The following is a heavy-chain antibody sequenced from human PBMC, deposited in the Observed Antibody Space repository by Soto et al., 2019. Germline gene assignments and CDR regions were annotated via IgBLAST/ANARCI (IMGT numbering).Heavy chain of an antibody. CDR1: GFSFDSHS. Sequence: GGSLRLSCAASGFSFDSHSMSWVRQAPGKGLEWVAGITGSGYNKYHADSVRGRFTISRDNSWNTLNLQMNSLRAGDTAVYYCAKDKRGSSWNDAFDIWGHGTMVTVSS. CDR3: AKDKRGSSWNDAFDI. CDR2: ITGSGYNK. J-gene: IGHJ3*02. V-gene: IGHV3-23*01. D-gene: IGHD6-13*01.